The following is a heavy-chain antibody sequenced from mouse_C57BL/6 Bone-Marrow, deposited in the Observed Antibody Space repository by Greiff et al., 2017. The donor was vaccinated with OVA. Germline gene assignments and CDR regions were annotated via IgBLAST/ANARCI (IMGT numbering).Heavy chain of an antibody. CDR2: IHPNSGST. CDR1: GYTFTSYW. D-gene: IGHD1-1*01. CDR3: ARWRILFSSYGYFEV. V-gene: IGHV1-64*01. J-gene: IGHJ1*03. Sequence: QVQLQQPGAELVKPGASVKLSCKASGYTFTSYWMHWVKQRPGQGLEWIGMIHPNSGSTNYNEKFKSKATLTVDKSSSTAYMQLSSLTSEDSAVYYCARWRILFSSYGYFEVWGTGTTVTVSS.